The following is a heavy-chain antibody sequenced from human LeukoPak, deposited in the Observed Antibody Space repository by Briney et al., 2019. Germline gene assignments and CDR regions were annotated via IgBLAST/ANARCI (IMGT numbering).Heavy chain of an antibody. D-gene: IGHD1-26*01. Sequence: GGSLRLSCAASGFTFSSYGMHWVRQAPGKGLEWVAFIRYDGSNKYYADSVKGRFTISRDNSKNTLYLQMNSLRAEDTAVYYCAKDGQWELLRLYYYYYYMDVWGKGTTVTISS. CDR1: GFTFSSYG. CDR3: AKDGQWELLRLYYYYYYMDV. V-gene: IGHV3-30*02. CDR2: IRYDGSNK. J-gene: IGHJ6*03.